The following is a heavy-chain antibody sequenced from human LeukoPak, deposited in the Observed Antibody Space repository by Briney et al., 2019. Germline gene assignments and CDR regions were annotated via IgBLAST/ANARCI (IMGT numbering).Heavy chain of an antibody. CDR3: ARQSYFGRASMDV. D-gene: IGHD3-10*01. CDR1: GGSISSSSYY. CDR2: IYYSWSP. V-gene: IGHV4-39*01. J-gene: IGHJ6*02. Sequence: SETLSLTCTVSGGSISSSSYYWGLIRQPPGKGLEWIGSIYYSWSPYYNPSLKTRVTISVDTSKNQFSLTLSSVTAADTAVYYCARQSYFGRASMDVWGQGTTVTVSS.